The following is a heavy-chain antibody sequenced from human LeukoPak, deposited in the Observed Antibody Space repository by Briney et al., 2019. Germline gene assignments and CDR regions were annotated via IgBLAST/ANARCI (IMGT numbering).Heavy chain of an antibody. CDR3: ARRGGVIMLIDY. J-gene: IGHJ4*02. V-gene: IGHV1-69*06. D-gene: IGHD3-10*01. CDR1: GGTFSSYA. CDR2: IILIFGTA. Sequence: GASVTVSCKASGGTFSSYAISWVRQAPGQGLEWMGGIILIFGTANYAQKFQGRVTITADKSTSTAYMELSSLRSDDTAVYYCARRGGVIMLIDYWGQGTLVTVSS.